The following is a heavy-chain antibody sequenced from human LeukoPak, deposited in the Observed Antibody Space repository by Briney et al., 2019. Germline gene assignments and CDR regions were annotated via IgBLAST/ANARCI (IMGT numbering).Heavy chain of an antibody. CDR3: ATNSVQRCLQLTLGWFDP. J-gene: IGHJ5*02. D-gene: IGHD5-24*01. CDR2: FDPEDGET. CDR1: GYTLTELS. V-gene: IGHV1-24*01. Sequence: ASVKVSCKVSGYTLTELSMHWVRQAPGKGLEWMGGFDPEDGETIYAQKFQGRVTMTEDTSTDTAYMELSSLRSEDTAVYYCATNSVQRCLQLTLGWFDPWGQGTLVTVSS.